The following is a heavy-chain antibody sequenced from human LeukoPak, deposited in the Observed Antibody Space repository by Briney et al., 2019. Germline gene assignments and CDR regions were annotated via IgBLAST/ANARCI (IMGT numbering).Heavy chain of an antibody. V-gene: IGHV3-21*01. CDR2: ISSDSLHI. D-gene: IGHD2-21*02. Sequence: GGSLRLSCGASGFTFSSYSMNWVRQAPGKGLEWVSSISSDSLHIFYADSMKGRFTISRDNAKNSLYLQMNSLRADDTAVYYCARLYCGRDCCSSDYWGQGTLVTVSS. CDR3: ARLYCGRDCCSSDY. J-gene: IGHJ4*02. CDR1: GFTFSSYS.